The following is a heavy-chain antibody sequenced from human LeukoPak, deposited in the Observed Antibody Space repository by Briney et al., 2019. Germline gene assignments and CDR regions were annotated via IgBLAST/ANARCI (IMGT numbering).Heavy chain of an antibody. CDR1: GYTFTSYY. CDR3: AREIDSSGYYSGSGFDP. CDR2: INPSGGST. V-gene: IGHV1-46*01. Sequence: ASVKVSCKASGYTFTSYYMHWVRQAPGQGLEWMGKINPSGGSTSYAQKFQGRVTMTRDTSTSTVYMELSSLRSEDTAVYYCAREIDSSGYYSGSGFDPWGQGTLVTVSS. J-gene: IGHJ5*02. D-gene: IGHD3-22*01.